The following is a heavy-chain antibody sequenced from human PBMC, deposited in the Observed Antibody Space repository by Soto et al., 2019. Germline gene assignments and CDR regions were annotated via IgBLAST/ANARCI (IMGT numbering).Heavy chain of an antibody. CDR1: GFSLSTSEVG. J-gene: IGHJ4*02. CDR2: IYWDDDK. D-gene: IGHD1-26*01. V-gene: IGHV2-5*02. Sequence: SGPTLVNPTQTLTLTCTFSGFSLSTSEVGVGWIRQPPGKALEWLALIYWDDDKRYSPSLKSRVTITKDTSKNQVVLTMTNMDPVDTATYFCAHRAGLGNYFEYYFDYWGQGTLVTVSS. CDR3: AHRAGLGNYFEYYFDY.